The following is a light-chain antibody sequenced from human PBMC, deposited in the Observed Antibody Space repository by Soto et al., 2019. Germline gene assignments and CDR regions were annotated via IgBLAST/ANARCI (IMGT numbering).Light chain of an antibody. V-gene: IGLV2-14*01. CDR2: EVS. J-gene: IGLJ2*01. Sequence: QSVLTQPASVSGSPGQSIALSCTGTGSDVGGYNSVSWYQHHPGKAPKLVIYEVSNRPSGVSNRFSGSKSGNAASLTISGLQAEDEADYYCSSYTSRSTLVLFGGGTQLTVL. CDR3: SSYTSRSTLVL. CDR1: GSDVGGYNS.